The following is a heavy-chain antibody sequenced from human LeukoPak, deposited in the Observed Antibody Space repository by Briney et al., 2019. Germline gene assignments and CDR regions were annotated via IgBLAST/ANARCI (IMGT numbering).Heavy chain of an antibody. CDR3: ARDKTAAGTSHWFDP. CDR2: INPNSGGT. D-gene: IGHD6-13*01. CDR1: GYTFTGYY. J-gene: IGHJ5*02. Sequence: ASVKVSCKASGYTFTGYYMHWVRQAPGQGLEWMGWINPNSGGTNYAQKFQGRVTMTRDTSISTAYMELSRLRSDDTAVYYCARDKTAAGTSHWFDPWGQGTLATVSS. V-gene: IGHV1-2*02.